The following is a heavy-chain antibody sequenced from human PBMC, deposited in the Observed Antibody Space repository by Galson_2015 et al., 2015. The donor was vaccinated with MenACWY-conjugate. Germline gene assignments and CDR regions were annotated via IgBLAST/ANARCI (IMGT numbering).Heavy chain of an antibody. CDR2: INNDGSST. Sequence: SLRLSCAASGFTFSGYWMHWVRQAPGKGLVWVSRINNDGSSTNYADSVKGRFTISRDNAKNSLYLQMNSLRDEDTAVYYCARVTSGWYEGIDYWGQGTLVTVSS. CDR1: GFTFSGYW. J-gene: IGHJ4*02. V-gene: IGHV3-74*01. D-gene: IGHD6-13*01. CDR3: ARVTSGWYEGIDY.